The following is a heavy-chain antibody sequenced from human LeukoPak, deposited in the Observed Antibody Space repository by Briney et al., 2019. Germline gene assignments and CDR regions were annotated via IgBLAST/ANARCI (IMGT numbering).Heavy chain of an antibody. CDR3: ARSGYSAPFDY. CDR2: IYYSGST. CDR1: CGSISSYY. Sequence: SETLSLTCTVSCGSISSYYWSWIRQPPGKGLEWIGYIYYSGSTNYNPSLKSRVTTSVDTSKNQFSLKLSSVTAADTAVYYCARSGYSAPFDYWGQGTLVTVSS. J-gene: IGHJ4*02. D-gene: IGHD5-18*01. V-gene: IGHV4-59*01.